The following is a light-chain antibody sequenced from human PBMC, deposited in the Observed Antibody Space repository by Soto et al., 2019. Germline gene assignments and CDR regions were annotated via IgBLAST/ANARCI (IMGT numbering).Light chain of an antibody. CDR1: QSISSW. Sequence: DIQMTQSPSTLSASVGDRVTITCRASQSISSWLAWYQQKPGKAPKLLIYDASRLESGVPSRFSGSGSGTEFTLTISSLQPDDCATYYCQQYNSYGYTFGQGTKLEIK. J-gene: IGKJ2*01. CDR2: DAS. CDR3: QQYNSYGYT. V-gene: IGKV1-5*01.